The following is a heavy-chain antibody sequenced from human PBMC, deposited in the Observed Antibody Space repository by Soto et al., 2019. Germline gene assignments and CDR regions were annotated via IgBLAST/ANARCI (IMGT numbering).Heavy chain of an antibody. D-gene: IGHD2-15*01. CDR2: IYYSGST. CDR3: ARGDIVVVVAATPWFDP. V-gene: IGHV4-30-4*01. Sequence: QVQLQESGPGLVKPSQTLSLTCTVSGGSISSGDYYWSWIRQPPGKGLEWIGYIYYSGSTYYNPSPKSRVTISVDTSKNQFSLKLSPVPAADTAVYYCARGDIVVVVAATPWFDPWGQGTLVTVSS. J-gene: IGHJ5*02. CDR1: GGSISSGDYY.